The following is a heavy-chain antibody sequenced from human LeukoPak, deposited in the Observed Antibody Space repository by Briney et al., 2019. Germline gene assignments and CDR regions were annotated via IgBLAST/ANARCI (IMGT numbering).Heavy chain of an antibody. Sequence: PSETLSLTCVVSGVSMNNNYWSWVRQSPVKGLEWIGFVSDNGRTNYNPSFKSRVTISIDTSKSQFSLRLTSMTAADAAVYYCARGGLIYSYGYFDYWGQGTLVNVSS. CDR2: VSDNGRT. J-gene: IGHJ4*02. CDR1: GVSMNNNY. D-gene: IGHD5-18*01. CDR3: ARGGLIYSYGYFDY. V-gene: IGHV4-59*01.